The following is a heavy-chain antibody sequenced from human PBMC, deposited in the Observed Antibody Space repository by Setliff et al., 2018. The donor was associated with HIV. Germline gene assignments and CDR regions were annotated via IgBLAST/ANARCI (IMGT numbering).Heavy chain of an antibody. J-gene: IGHJ4*02. V-gene: IGHV4-34*01. CDR2: INHSGSV. CDR1: GGSFSGYY. CDR3: ARVVVGLYYFDY. D-gene: IGHD2-15*01. Sequence: SETLSLTCAFYGGSFSGYYWSWIRHFPGKGLEWIGEINHSGSVNYNPSLKSRVTISVDTSKNQFSLKLSSVTAADTAVYFCARVVVGLYYFDYWGQGTLVTVSS.